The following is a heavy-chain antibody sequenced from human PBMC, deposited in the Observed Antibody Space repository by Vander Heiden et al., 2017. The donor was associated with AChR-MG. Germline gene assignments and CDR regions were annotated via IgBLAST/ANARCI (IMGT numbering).Heavy chain of an antibody. V-gene: IGHV4-34*01. D-gene: IGHD5-12*01. CDR3: ARGQRRWLHQGAAFDI. CDR2: INHSGST. CDR1: GGSFSGYY. J-gene: IGHJ3*02. Sequence: QVQLQQWGAGLSKPSETLSLTCAVYGGSFSGYYWSWIRQPPGKGLEWIGEINHSGSTNYNPSLKSRVTISVDTSKNQFSLKLSSVTAADTAVYYCARGQRRWLHQGAAFDIWGQGTMVTVSS.